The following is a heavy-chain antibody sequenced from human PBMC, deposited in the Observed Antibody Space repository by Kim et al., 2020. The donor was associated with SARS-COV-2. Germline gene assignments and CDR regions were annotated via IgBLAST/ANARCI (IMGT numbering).Heavy chain of an antibody. D-gene: IGHD6-13*01. Sequence: GGSLRLSCAASGFTFSSYSMNWVRQAPGKGLEWVSSISSSSSYIYYADSVKGRFTISRDNAKNSLYLQMNSLRAEDTAVYYCARSAAGPTRDFDYWGQGTLVTVSS. CDR3: ARSAAGPTRDFDY. CDR1: GFTFSSYS. V-gene: IGHV3-21*01. CDR2: ISSSSSYI. J-gene: IGHJ4*02.